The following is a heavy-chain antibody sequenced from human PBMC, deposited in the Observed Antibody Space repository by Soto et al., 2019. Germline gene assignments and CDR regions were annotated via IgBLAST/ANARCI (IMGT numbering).Heavy chain of an antibody. D-gene: IGHD3-9*01. V-gene: IGHV1-18*01. CDR2: ISAYNGNT. CDR3: ARAVLRYFDWLLFGGDY. CDR1: GYTFTSYG. Sequence: QVQLVQSGAEVKKPGASVKVSCKASGYTFTSYGISWVRQASGQGLEWMGWISAYNGNTNYAQKLQGRVTMTTDTSTSTAYMELRSLRSDDTAVYYCARAVLRYFDWLLFGGDYWGQGTLVTVSS. J-gene: IGHJ4*02.